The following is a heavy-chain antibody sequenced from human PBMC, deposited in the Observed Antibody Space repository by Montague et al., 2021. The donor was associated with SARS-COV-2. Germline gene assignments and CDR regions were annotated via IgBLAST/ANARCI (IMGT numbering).Heavy chain of an antibody. J-gene: IGHJ3*02. CDR1: GFTFSSYE. Sequence: SLRLSCAASGFTFSSYEMNWVRQAPGKGLEWVSYISSSGSTIYYADSVKGRFAISRDNAKNSLYQQMNSLRAEDTAVYYCAPREWELGAFDIWGQGTMVTVSS. D-gene: IGHD1-26*01. CDR2: ISSSGSTI. CDR3: APREWELGAFDI. V-gene: IGHV3-48*03.